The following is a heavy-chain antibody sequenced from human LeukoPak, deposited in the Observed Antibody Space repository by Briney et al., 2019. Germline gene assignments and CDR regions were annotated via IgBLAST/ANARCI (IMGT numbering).Heavy chain of an antibody. J-gene: IGHJ3*02. Sequence: PSETLSLTCAAYGGSFSAYSWTWIRQPPGKGPEWIGEINHSGGTNHNPSLKSRVSISRDSSKNQIFLKLRSVTAADTAVYYCSGPQAGAAFEIWSQGTMVTVSS. D-gene: IGHD6-13*01. CDR3: SGPQAGAAFEI. CDR2: INHSGGT. V-gene: IGHV4-34*01. CDR1: GGSFSAYS.